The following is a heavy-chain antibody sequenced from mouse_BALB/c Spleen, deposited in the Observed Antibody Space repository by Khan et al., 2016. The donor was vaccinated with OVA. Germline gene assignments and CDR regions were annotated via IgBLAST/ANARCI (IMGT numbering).Heavy chain of an antibody. V-gene: IGHV2-6-1*01. CDR1: GFSLTNYG. D-gene: IGHD2-10*01. Sequence: VQLKESGPGLVAPSQSLSITCTISGFSLTNYGVHWVRQPPGKGLEWLVVIWSDGSATYNSALKSRLSISKDNSKSQVFLKMNSLQTDDTAMYYCARQPYYHYYIMDYWGQGTSATVSS. CDR3: ARQPYYHYYIMDY. CDR2: IWSDGSA. J-gene: IGHJ4*01.